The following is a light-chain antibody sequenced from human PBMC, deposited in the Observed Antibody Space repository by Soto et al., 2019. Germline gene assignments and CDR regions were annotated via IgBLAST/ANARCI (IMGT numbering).Light chain of an antibody. CDR1: QSISRY. J-gene: IGKJ5*01. CDR3: QQRSNWPPIT. Sequence: ETVLTQSPAILSLSPGERAPLFCRASQSISRYLAWYQQKPGQAPRLLIYDASNRATGTPARFSGSGSGTDFTLTISSLEPEDFAVYYCQQRSNWPPITFGQGTRLEIK. V-gene: IGKV3-11*01. CDR2: DAS.